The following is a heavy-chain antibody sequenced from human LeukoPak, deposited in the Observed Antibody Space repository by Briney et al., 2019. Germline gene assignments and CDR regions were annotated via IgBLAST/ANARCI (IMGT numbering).Heavy chain of an antibody. CDR1: GYSFTSYW. CDR3: ARTPGYCSSTSCYSWFDP. J-gene: IGHJ5*02. CDR2: IYPGDSDT. Sequence: GESLKISCKGSGYSFTSYWIGWVRQMPGKGLEWMGIIYPGDSDTRYSPSFQGQVTTSADKSISTAYLQWSSLKASDTAMYYCARTPGYCSSTSCYSWFDPWGQGTLVTVSS. D-gene: IGHD2-2*02. V-gene: IGHV5-51*01.